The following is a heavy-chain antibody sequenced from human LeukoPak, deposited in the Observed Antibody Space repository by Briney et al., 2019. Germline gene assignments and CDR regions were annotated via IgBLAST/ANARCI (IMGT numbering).Heavy chain of an antibody. V-gene: IGHV4-4*02. CDR2: KYHSGST. D-gene: IGHD3/OR15-3a*01. CDR3: ARGTYYFDY. J-gene: IGHJ4*02. Sequence: SGTLSLTCAVSGGSISSSNWWSWVRQPPGKGLEWIGSKYHSGSTFYNPSLKSRVTMSVDTSKNQFSLKLTSVTAADTAVYYCARGTYYFDYWGQGTLVTVSS. CDR1: GGSISSSNW.